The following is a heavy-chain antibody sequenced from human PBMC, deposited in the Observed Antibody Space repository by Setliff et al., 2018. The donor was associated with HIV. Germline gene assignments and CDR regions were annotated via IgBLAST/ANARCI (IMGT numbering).Heavy chain of an antibody. CDR3: ARGGSGSMDV. CDR2: IYTSGST. Sequence: PSETLSLTCTVSGGSISSYYWSWIRQPPGKGLEWIGYIYTSGSTNYNPSLESRVTISVDTSKNQFSLKLSSVTAADTAVYYCARGGSGSMDVWGKGTTVTVSS. V-gene: IGHV4-4*08. J-gene: IGHJ6*03. D-gene: IGHD3-10*01. CDR1: GGSISSYY.